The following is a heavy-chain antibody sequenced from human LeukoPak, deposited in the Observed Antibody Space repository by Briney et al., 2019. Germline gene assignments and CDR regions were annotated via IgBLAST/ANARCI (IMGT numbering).Heavy chain of an antibody. V-gene: IGHV3-13*01. CDR3: ARDRGGGHMDV. CDR2: IDTTGDT. CDR1: GFTFSTYD. J-gene: IGHJ6*03. Sequence: GGSLRLSCAASGFTFSTYDMHWVRQATGKGLEWVSAIDTTGDTYYPGSVKGRFTISRENAKNSLYLQMNSLRAGDTAVYYCARDRGGGHMDVWGKGTTVTVSS. D-gene: IGHD2-15*01.